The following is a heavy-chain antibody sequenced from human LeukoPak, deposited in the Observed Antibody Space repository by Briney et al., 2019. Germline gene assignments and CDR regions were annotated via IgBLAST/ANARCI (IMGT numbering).Heavy chain of an antibody. D-gene: IGHD3-10*01. CDR1: GFTVSSNY. V-gene: IGHV3-53*05. CDR3: AKDIGSAFDY. J-gene: IGHJ4*02. Sequence: GGSLRLSCAASGFTVSSNYMNWVRQAPGKGLEWVSVIYSGGSTYYADSVKGRFTISRDNSKNSLYLQMNSLRTEDTALYYCAKDIGSAFDYWGQGTLVTVSS. CDR2: IYSGGST.